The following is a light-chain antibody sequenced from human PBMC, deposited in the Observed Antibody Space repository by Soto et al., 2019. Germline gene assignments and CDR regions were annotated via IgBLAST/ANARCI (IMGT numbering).Light chain of an antibody. J-gene: IGKJ3*01. Sequence: EIVLTQSPGTLSLSPGERATLSCRASQSVSSSYLAWYQQKPGQAPRLLIYGASSRATGIPDRFSGSGSATAFTLTISRLEPEDFAVYYFQPYGSSWFTFGPGTKVDIK. CDR1: QSVSSSY. CDR3: QPYGSSWFT. V-gene: IGKV3-20*01. CDR2: GAS.